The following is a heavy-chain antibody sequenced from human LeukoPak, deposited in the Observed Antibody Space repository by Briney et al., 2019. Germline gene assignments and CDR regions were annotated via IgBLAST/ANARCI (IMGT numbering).Heavy chain of an antibody. J-gene: IGHJ4*02. D-gene: IGHD1-26*01. V-gene: IGHV4-39*07. Sequence: SETLSLTCTVSGGSISSSSYYWGWIRQPPGKGLECIGSIYYSGSTYYNPSLKSRVTISVDTSKNQFSLKLSSVTAADTAVYYCARFLYKPYSGSYGDHWGQGTLVTVSS. CDR3: ARFLYKPYSGSYGDH. CDR2: IYYSGST. CDR1: GGSISSSSYY.